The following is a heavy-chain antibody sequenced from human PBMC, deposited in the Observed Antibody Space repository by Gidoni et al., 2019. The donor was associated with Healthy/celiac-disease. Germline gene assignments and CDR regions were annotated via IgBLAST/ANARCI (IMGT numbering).Heavy chain of an antibody. CDR3: ARFYCSGGSCYSYNWFDP. D-gene: IGHD2-15*01. J-gene: IGHJ5*02. V-gene: IGHV4-30-4*01. Sequence: VKPSHTRSLTCTVSGGAISSGDYYWSWIRQPPGKGLEWIGYIYYSGSTYYNPSLKRRVTISVDTSKNQFSLKLSSVTAADTAVYYCARFYCSGGSCYSYNWFDPWGQGTLVTVSS. CDR2: IYYSGST. CDR1: GGAISSGDYY.